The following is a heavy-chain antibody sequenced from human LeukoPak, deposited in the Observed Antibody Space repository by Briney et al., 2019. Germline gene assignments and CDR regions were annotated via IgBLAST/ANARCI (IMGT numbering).Heavy chain of an antibody. CDR3: ARESGSMVRGTNWFDP. J-gene: IGHJ5*02. Sequence: SQTLSLTCTVSGGSISSGGYYWPWIRQPPGKGLEWVGSIYLSGSTYSYYNPSLKSRVTIFAVGSKNQFSLELNSVTAADTAVYYCARESGSMVRGTNWFDPWGQGTLVTVSS. CDR1: GGSISSGGYY. CDR2: IYLSGSTYS. V-gene: IGHV4-30-2*01. D-gene: IGHD3-10*01.